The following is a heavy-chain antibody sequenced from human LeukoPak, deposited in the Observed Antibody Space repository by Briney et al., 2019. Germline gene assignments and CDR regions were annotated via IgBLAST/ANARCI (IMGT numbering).Heavy chain of an antibody. CDR1: GESFSGYF. CDR3: ARGSRFWLGNFFRQPLFFDY. J-gene: IGHJ4*02. D-gene: IGHD6-19*01. CDR2: INGSGST. V-gene: IGHV4-34*01. Sequence: ETSETLSLTCAVYGESFSGYFWNWIRQPPGKGLEWIGVINGSGSTNYNPSLKSRLTMSVDTSKNQFSLRLNSMTAADTAVYYCARGSRFWLGNFFRQPLFFDYWGPGNLATVSS.